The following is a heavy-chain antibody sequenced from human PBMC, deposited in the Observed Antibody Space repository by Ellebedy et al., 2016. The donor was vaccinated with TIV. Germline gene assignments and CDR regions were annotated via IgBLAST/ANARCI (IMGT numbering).Heavy chain of an antibody. Sequence: GGSLRLXCAASGFTFDDYAMHWVRQAPGKGLEWVSGISWNSGSIGYADSVKGRFTISRDNAKNSLYLQMNSLRDEDTAVYYCAGPGYSYGRTLDYWGQGTLVTVSS. J-gene: IGHJ4*02. CDR2: ISWNSGSI. CDR3: AGPGYSYGRTLDY. CDR1: GFTFDDYA. V-gene: IGHV3-9*01. D-gene: IGHD5-18*01.